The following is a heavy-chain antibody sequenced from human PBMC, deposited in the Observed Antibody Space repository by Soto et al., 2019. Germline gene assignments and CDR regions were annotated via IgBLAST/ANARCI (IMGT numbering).Heavy chain of an antibody. J-gene: IGHJ6*02. CDR2: ISYDGSNK. CDR3: AKEGEGTTPHYYYYGMDV. D-gene: IGHD1-26*01. Sequence: GGSLRLSCAASGFTFTSYGMHWVRQAPGKGLEWVAVISYDGSNKYYADSVKGRFTISRDNSKNTLYLQMNSLRAEDTAVYYCAKEGEGTTPHYYYYGMDVWGQGTTVTVSS. CDR1: GFTFTSYG. V-gene: IGHV3-30*18.